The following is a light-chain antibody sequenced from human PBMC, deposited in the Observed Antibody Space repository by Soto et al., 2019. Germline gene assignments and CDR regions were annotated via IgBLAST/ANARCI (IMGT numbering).Light chain of an antibody. CDR1: TGAVTSGHY. Sequence: QAVVTQEPSLTVSPGGTVTLTCGSSTGAVTSGHYPYWFQQKPGPAPRTLIYDTNNKHSWTPARFSGSLLGGKAALTLSGAQPEDEADYYCLLSYSGPWVFGGGTKLTVL. J-gene: IGLJ3*02. CDR3: LLSYSGPWV. V-gene: IGLV7-46*01. CDR2: DTN.